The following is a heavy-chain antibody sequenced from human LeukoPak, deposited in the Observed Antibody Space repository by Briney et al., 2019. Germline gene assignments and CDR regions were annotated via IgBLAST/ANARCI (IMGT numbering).Heavy chain of an antibody. CDR1: GGSISSSSYY. D-gene: IGHD2/OR15-2a*01. CDR2: IHHSGGT. Sequence: SETLSLTCTVSGGSISSSSYYWGWIRQPPGKRLEWIGEIHHSGGTNYNPSLNFRVTISLDTSRNQFSLKLISLTAADTAVYYCARVNRGRIDYWGQGILVTVSS. J-gene: IGHJ4*02. CDR3: ARVNRGRIDY. V-gene: IGHV4-39*07.